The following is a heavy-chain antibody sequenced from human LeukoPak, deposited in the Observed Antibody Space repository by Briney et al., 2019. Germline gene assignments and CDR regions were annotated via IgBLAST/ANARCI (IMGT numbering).Heavy chain of an antibody. D-gene: IGHD3-3*01. CDR2: INPNSGGT. CDR3: ARVAHYDFWSGYYT. CDR1: GYTFTGYY. J-gene: IGHJ5*02. Sequence: ASVKVSCKASGYTFTGYYMHWVRQAPGQGVEWMGWINPNSGGTNYAQKFQGRVTMTRDTSISTAYMELSRLRSDDTAVYYCARVAHYDFWSGYYTWGQGTLVTVSS. V-gene: IGHV1-2*02.